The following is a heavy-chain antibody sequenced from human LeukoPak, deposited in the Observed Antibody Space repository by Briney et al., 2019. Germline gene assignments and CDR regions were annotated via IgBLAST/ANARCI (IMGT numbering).Heavy chain of an antibody. J-gene: IGHJ4*02. CDR3: AKDGGLWVSAHWGDS. CDR2: ISTDGNDK. D-gene: IGHD7-27*01. Sequence: SGGSLRLSCAASGFTFSGYAMHWVRQAPGKGLEWLTVISTDGNDKHYADSVKGRFTVARDNAKNSLSLQMNSLRAEDTAVYYCAKDGGLWVSAHWGDSWGRGTLVTVSS. CDR1: GFTFSGYA. V-gene: IGHV3-30*04.